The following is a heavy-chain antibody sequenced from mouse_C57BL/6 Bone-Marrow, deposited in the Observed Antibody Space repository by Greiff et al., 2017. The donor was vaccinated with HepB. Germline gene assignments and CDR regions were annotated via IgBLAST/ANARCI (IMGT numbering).Heavy chain of an antibody. J-gene: IGHJ1*03. CDR2: IWRGGST. D-gene: IGHD1-1*01. CDR3: AKIPNYGSSYGYFDV. CDR1: GFSLTSYG. Sequence: VQRVESGPGLVQPSQSLSITCTVSGFSLTSYGVHWVRQSPGKGLEWLGVIWRGGSTDYNAAFMSRLSITKDNSKSQVFFKMNSLQADDTAIYYCAKIPNYGSSYGYFDVWGTGTTVTVSS. V-gene: IGHV2-5*01.